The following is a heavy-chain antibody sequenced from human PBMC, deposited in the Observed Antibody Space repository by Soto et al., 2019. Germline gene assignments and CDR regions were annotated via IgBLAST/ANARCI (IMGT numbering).Heavy chain of an antibody. CDR2: IIPIFGTA. CDR1: GGTFSSYA. V-gene: IGHV1-69*13. CDR3: ASWGTEDNWNYVVGNYGMDV. Sequence: PSVKVSCKASGGTFSSYAISWVRQAPGQGLEWMGGIIPIFGTANYAQKFQGRVTITADESTSTAYMELSSLRSEDTAVYYCASWGTEDNWNYVVGNYGMDVWGQGTTVTVSS. J-gene: IGHJ6*02. D-gene: IGHD1-7*01.